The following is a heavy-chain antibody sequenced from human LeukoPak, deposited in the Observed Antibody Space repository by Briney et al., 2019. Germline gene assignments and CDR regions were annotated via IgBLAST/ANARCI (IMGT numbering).Heavy chain of an antibody. CDR3: ARDHQYCSSTSCSPGP. D-gene: IGHD2-2*01. CDR1: GFTFSRYC. J-gene: IGHJ5*02. Sequence: GGPLRLSCAASGFTFSRYCIHWVRQAPGKGLVWVSRISDDGSITTYADAVQGRFTISRDNAKSTVFLQMNSLRVEDTAVYYCARDHQYCSSTSCSPGPWGQGTLVTVSS. V-gene: IGHV3-74*03. CDR2: ISDDGSIT.